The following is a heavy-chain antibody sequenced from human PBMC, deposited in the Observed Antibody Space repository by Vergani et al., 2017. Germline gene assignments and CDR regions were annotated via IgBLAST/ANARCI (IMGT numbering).Heavy chain of an antibody. V-gene: IGHV3-30*18. CDR3: AKDSSQVYDFLTCYYYYYFGMDF. J-gene: IGHJ6*02. CDR1: GFTFSSYG. Sequence: QVQLVESGGGVVQTGRSLRLSCAASGFTFSSYGMHWVRQAPGKGLEWVAVISYDGSNKYYADSVKGRFTISRDNSKNTLYRQMNCLRAEDTAVYYCAKDSSQVYDFLTCYYYYYFGMDFWGQGTTVTVSS. CDR2: ISYDGSNK. D-gene: IGHD3-9*01.